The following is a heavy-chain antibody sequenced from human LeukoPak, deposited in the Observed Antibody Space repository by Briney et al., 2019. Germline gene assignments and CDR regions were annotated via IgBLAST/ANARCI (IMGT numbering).Heavy chain of an antibody. V-gene: IGHV4-59*01. CDR3: ARSAYDHNRLPYYYYMDF. J-gene: IGHJ6*03. D-gene: IGHD3-22*01. CDR1: GGSISSYY. CDR2: IYYSGST. Sequence: PSETLSLTCTVSGGSISSYYWSWIRQPPGKGLGWIGYIYYSGSTNYNPSLKSRVTISVDTSKNQFSLKLSSVTAADTAVYYCARSAYDHNRLPYYYYMDFWGKGTTVTISS.